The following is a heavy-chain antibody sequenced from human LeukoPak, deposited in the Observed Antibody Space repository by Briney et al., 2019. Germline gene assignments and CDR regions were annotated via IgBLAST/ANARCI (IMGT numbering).Heavy chain of an antibody. Sequence: KPSETLSLTCTVSGGSITNNNYYWDWIRQPPGKGLEWIGYIYYSGSTYYNPSLKSRVTISVDTSKNQFSLKLSSVTAADTAVYYCARILGFGELCYGMDVWGQGTTVTVSS. CDR2: IYYSGST. J-gene: IGHJ6*02. D-gene: IGHD3-10*01. CDR3: ARILGFGELCYGMDV. CDR1: GGSITNNNYY. V-gene: IGHV4-31*03.